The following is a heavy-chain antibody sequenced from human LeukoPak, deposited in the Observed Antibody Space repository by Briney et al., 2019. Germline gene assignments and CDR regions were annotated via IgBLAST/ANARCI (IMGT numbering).Heavy chain of an antibody. J-gene: IGHJ5*02. Sequence: PGRSLRLSCAASGFTFSDYYMTWIRQAPGRGLEWISYINGSSSDTNYADSVRGRFTISRDNAKNSLYLLMNSLRVEDTAVYYCARRGTTYCTVDSCHPNWFDPWGQGTLVTVSS. CDR2: INGSSSDT. CDR1: GFTFSDYY. V-gene: IGHV3-11*03. D-gene: IGHD2-15*01. CDR3: ARRGTTYCTVDSCHPNWFDP.